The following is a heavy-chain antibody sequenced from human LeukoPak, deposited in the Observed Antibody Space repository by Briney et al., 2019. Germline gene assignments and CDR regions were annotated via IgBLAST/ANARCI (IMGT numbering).Heavy chain of an antibody. CDR1: GYTFTGYY. CDR2: INPNHGDT. CDR3: ASWSRGAVAGYHDY. Sequence: GASVKVSCKASGYTFTGYYMHWVRQAPGQGLEWMGWINPNHGDTNYAQKFQDRVSMTRDTSISTAYMEPSRLRSDDTAVYYCASWSRGAVAGYHDYWGQGTLVTVSS. D-gene: IGHD6-19*01. J-gene: IGHJ4*02. V-gene: IGHV1-2*02.